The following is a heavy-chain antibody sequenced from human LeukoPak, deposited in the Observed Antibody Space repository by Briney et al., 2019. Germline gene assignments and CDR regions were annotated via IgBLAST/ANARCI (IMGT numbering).Heavy chain of an antibody. D-gene: IGHD3-22*01. J-gene: IGHJ3*02. Sequence: SSETLSLTCTVSGYSISSGYYWGWIRQPPGKGLEWIGSIYHSGSTYYNPSLKSRVTISVDTSKNQFSLKLSSVTAADTAVYYCARASLRSYYDSSGYYYRAFDIWGQGTMVTVSS. CDR3: ARASLRSYYDSSGYYYRAFDI. V-gene: IGHV4-38-2*02. CDR2: IYHSGST. CDR1: GYSISSGYY.